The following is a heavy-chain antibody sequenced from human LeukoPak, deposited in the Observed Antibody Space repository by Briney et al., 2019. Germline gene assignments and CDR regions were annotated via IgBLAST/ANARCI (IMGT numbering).Heavy chain of an antibody. J-gene: IGHJ5*02. Sequence: GGSLRLSCAASGFTTKTYWLNWVRQAPGKGLEWVANIKQDGSAKYYADSVKGRFTISTGIAKGSLYLQMNSLRAEDTAVYYCAGRGSWGQGTLVTVSS. V-gene: IGHV3-7*04. CDR2: IKQDGSAK. CDR1: GFTTKTYW. CDR3: AGRGS.